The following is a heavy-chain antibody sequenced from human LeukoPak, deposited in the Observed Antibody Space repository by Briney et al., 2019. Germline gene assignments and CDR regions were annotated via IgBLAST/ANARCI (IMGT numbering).Heavy chain of an antibody. CDR1: GYTFTNYG. J-gene: IGHJ4*02. CDR2: ISVYNGNT. Sequence: ASVKVSCKASGYTFTNYGISWVRQAPGQGLEWMGWISVYNGNTNYAQKFQGRVTMATDTSTTTAYMELRSLRSDDTAVYFCARGSEKWPNDYWGQGPRVTVSS. CDR3: ARGSEKWPNDY. D-gene: IGHD5-12*01. V-gene: IGHV1-18*01.